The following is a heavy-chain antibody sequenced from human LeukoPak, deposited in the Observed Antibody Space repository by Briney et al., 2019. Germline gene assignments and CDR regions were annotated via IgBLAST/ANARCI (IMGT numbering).Heavy chain of an antibody. CDR2: ISGSGGGT. D-gene: IGHD2/OR15-2a*01. Sequence: SGGSLRLSCAASGFTFSSIAMSWVRQAPDKGLEWVSTISGSGGGTYYADSVKGRFTISRDNSKNTLYLQMNSLRAEDTAVYYCARESAFYDYWGQGTLVTVSS. CDR1: GFTFSSIA. V-gene: IGHV3-23*01. CDR3: ARESAFYDY. J-gene: IGHJ4*02.